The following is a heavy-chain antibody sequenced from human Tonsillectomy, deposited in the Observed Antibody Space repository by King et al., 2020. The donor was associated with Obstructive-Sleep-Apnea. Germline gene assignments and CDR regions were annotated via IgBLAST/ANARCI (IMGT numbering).Heavy chain of an antibody. CDR2: VSYDGTKT. CDR3: AREHSSGWFLWDY. D-gene: IGHD6-19*01. J-gene: IGHJ4*02. CDR1: GFTFTTYA. V-gene: IGHV3-30*04. Sequence: VQLVESGGGVVQPGRSLRLSCAASGFTFTTYALHWVRQAPGKGLEWVAVVSYDGTKTYYADSVRGRFTISRDISKRTLDLEMNSLRIEDTALYFCAREHSSGWFLWDYGGQGILVTVSS.